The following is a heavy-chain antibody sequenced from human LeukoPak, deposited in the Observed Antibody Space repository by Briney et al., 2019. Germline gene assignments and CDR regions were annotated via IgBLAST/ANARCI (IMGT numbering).Heavy chain of an antibody. J-gene: IGHJ6*03. V-gene: IGHV4-4*07. CDR2: IYTSGST. CDR3: ARHSPLDRFYYYYMDV. D-gene: IGHD3-22*01. Sequence: PSETLSLTCTVSGGSISSYYWSWIRQPAGKGLEWIGRIYTSGSTNYNPSLKSRVTMSVDTSKNQFSLKLSSVTAADTAVYYCARHSPLDRFYYYYMDVWGKGTTVTISS. CDR1: GGSISSYY.